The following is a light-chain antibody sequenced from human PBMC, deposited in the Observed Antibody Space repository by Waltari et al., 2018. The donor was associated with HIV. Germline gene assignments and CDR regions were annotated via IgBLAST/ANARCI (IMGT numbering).Light chain of an antibody. CDR1: INDIAASKF. CDR2: AVN. V-gene: IGLV2-8*01. Sequence: QSALTQPPSASGSPGQSVTIPCTGTINDIAASKFVSWYQQQPGKAPRLIISAVNKRPPGVPTRFSGSKSGNSASLTVSGLQAEDEATYYCSADGGTSAGGSRKLYVIFGGGTKLTVL. J-gene: IGLJ2*01. CDR3: SADGGTSAGGSRKLYVI.